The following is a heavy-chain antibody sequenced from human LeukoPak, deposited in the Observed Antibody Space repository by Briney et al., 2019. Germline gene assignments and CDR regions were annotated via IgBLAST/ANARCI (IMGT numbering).Heavy chain of an antibody. CDR3: ARELGRNAFDV. J-gene: IGHJ3*01. V-gene: IGHV1-2*02. D-gene: IGHD7-27*01. CDR1: GYTFTDNH. CDR2: ISPNSGGT. Sequence: ASVKVSCKASGYTFTDNHMYWIRQAPGQGLECMGWISPNSGGTNYAQKFQGRITMTGDTSISTGYMELGSLRSDDTAVYYCARELGRNAFDVWGQGTMVTVSS.